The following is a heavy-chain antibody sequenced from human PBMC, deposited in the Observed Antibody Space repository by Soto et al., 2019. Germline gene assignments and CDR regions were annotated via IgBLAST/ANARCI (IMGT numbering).Heavy chain of an antibody. V-gene: IGHV4-38-2*01. J-gene: IGHJ4*02. D-gene: IGHD3-22*01. CDR2: INHSGRT. Sequence: SETLSLTCGVSGYSISSGYYWGWIRQPPGKGLEWIGEINHSGRTNYNPSLKSRITISVDTSKNQFSLKLSSVTAADTAVYYCARTTYYFEASAYSPFDHWGQGTPVTVSS. CDR3: ARTTYYFEASAYSPFDH. CDR1: GYSISSGYY.